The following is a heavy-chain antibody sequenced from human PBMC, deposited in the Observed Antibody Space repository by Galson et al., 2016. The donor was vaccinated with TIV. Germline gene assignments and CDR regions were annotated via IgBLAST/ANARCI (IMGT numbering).Heavy chain of an antibody. CDR1: GFSLTTTGVG. V-gene: IGHV2-5*02. CDR2: IYWDDSK. CDR3: ARERAAGRPDAFDF. D-gene: IGHD6-6*01. Sequence: PALVKPTQTLTLTCSFSGFSLTTTGVGVGWIRQPPGKALEWLAIIYWDDSKRYSPSLRSRLTIIKDTSKNQVLLTMTNMDPMDRGTYFCARERAAGRPDAFDFWGQGTVASVSS. J-gene: IGHJ3*01.